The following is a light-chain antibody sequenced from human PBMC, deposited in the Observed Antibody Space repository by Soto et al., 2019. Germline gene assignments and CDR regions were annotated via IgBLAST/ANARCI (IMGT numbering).Light chain of an antibody. CDR1: QSISSY. Sequence: DIQMTQSPSSLSASVGDRVTITCRASQSISSYLNWYQQKPGKAPKLLIYDASSLESGVPSRFSGSGSGTEFTLTISSLQPDDFATYYCQQYSSYPYTFGQGTKVDIK. V-gene: IGKV1-5*01. CDR3: QQYSSYPYT. J-gene: IGKJ2*01. CDR2: DAS.